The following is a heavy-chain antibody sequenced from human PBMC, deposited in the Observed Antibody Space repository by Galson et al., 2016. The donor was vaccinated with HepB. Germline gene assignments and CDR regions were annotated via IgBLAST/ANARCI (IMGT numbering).Heavy chain of an antibody. Sequence: ETLSLTCTASGGSISSSSYYWGWIRQPPGKGLEWIGSIYYSGNTYFNPSLKSPVTISVATSKNQFYLNLTSVTAADTTVYYCARQTRIAIFGDAFDIWGQGTMVTVSS. D-gene: IGHD3-3*01. V-gene: IGHV4-39*01. J-gene: IGHJ3*02. CDR2: IYYSGNT. CDR3: ARQTRIAIFGDAFDI. CDR1: GGSISSSSYY.